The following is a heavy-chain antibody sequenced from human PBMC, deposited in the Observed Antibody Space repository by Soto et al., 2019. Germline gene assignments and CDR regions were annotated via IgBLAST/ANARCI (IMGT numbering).Heavy chain of an antibody. CDR1: GFTFSSYA. V-gene: IGHV3-64D*06. D-gene: IGHD5-18*01. CDR2: ISSNGGST. Sequence: PVGSLRLSCSASGFTFSSYAMHWVRQAPGKGLEYVSAISSNGGSTYYADSVKGRFTISRDNSKNTLYLQMSSLRAEDTAVYYCVKDRRASWIQLWFWVYWGQGTLVTVSS. CDR3: VKDRRASWIQLWFWVY. J-gene: IGHJ4*02.